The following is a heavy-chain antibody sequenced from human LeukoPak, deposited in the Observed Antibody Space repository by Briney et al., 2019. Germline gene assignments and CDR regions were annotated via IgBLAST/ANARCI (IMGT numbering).Heavy chain of an antibody. V-gene: IGHV4-59*08. J-gene: IGHJ4*02. D-gene: IGHD3-16*01. Sequence: SETLSLTCTVSGGSISSYYWSWIWQPPGKGLEWIGYIYNSGSTNYNPSLKSRVTISVDTSKNQFSLKLSSVTAADTAVYYCARLGAGDYGAYWGQGTLVTVSS. CDR2: IYNSGST. CDR1: GGSISSYY. CDR3: ARLGAGDYGAY.